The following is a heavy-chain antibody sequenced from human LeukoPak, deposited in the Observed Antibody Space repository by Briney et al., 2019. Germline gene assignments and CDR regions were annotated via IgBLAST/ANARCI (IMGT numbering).Heavy chain of an antibody. CDR2: INPSGGST. CDR3: ARDVLGYYFDY. D-gene: IGHD5/OR15-5a*01. Sequence: ASVKDSCKASGYTFTSYYMHWVRQAPGQGLEWMGIINPSGGSTSYAQKFQGRVTMTRDTSTSTVYMELSSLRSEDTAVYYCARDVLGYYFDYWGQGTLVTVSS. V-gene: IGHV1-46*01. CDR1: GYTFTSYY. J-gene: IGHJ4*02.